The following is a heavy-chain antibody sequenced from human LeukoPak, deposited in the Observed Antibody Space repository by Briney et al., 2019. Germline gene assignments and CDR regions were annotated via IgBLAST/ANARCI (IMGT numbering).Heavy chain of an antibody. J-gene: IGHJ4*02. V-gene: IGHV1-18*01. CDR3: ATATTSTDDY. CDR2: ISGNNDNP. CDR1: GCTFSNIG. D-gene: IGHD2-2*01. Sequence: ASVKVSCKSPGCTFSNIGIRWIRQAPGQGLEWMGWISGNNDNPNYGQKFQGRFTVTTDSSTSTTYMELRNLRSDDTAVYYCATATTSTDDYWGQGTLVTVSS.